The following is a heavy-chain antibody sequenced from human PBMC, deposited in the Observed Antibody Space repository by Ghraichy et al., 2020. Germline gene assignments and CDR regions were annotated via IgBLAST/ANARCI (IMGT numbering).Heavy chain of an antibody. D-gene: IGHD6-6*01. Sequence: SETLSLTCAVYGGSFSGYYWSWIRQPPGKGLEWIGEINHSGSTNYNPSLKSRVTISVDTSKNQFSLKLSSVTAADTAVYYCARVRSSSSWSSVPSYYYYYGMDVWGQGTMVTVSS. CDR1: GGSFSGYY. CDR2: INHSGST. V-gene: IGHV4-34*01. J-gene: IGHJ6*02. CDR3: ARVRSSSSWSSVPSYYYYYGMDV.